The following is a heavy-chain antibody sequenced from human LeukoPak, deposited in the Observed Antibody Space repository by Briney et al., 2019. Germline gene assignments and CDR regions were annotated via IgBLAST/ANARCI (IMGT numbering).Heavy chain of an antibody. CDR3: AKGAYYDSSGYYCDY. Sequence: GGSLRLSCAASGFAFSSYAMSWVRQAPGKGLEWVSAISGSGGSTYYADSVKGRFTISRDNSKNTLYLQMNSLRAEDTAVYYCAKGAYYDSSGYYCDYWGQGTLVTVSS. V-gene: IGHV3-23*01. CDR1: GFAFSSYA. CDR2: ISGSGGST. J-gene: IGHJ4*02. D-gene: IGHD3-22*01.